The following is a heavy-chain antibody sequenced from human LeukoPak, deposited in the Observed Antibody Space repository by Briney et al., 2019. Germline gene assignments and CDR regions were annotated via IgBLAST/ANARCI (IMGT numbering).Heavy chain of an antibody. J-gene: IGHJ3*02. CDR3: ARDRIVAAGATSRAAFDI. Sequence: PGGSLRLSCAASGFTFSSYSMNWVRQAPGKGLEWVSTISSSGNYIYYADSVKGRFTISRDNAKNSVYLHMNSLRAEDTAVYYCARDRIVAAGATSRAAFDIWGQGTMVTVSS. V-gene: IGHV3-21*01. CDR2: ISSSGNYI. D-gene: IGHD6-13*01. CDR1: GFTFSSYS.